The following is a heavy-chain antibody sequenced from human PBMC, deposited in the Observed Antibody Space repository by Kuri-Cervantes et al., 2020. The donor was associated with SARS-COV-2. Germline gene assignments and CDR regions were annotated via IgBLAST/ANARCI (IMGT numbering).Heavy chain of an antibody. D-gene: IGHD2-2*01. CDR2: IYYSGST. CDR1: GYSISSGYH. J-gene: IGHJ4*02. V-gene: IGHV4-38-2*02. Sequence: GSLRLSCTVSGYSISSGYHWGWIRQPPGKGLEWIGSIYYSGSTFYSPSLMSRVTISVGTSKNQFSLELTSVTAADTAIYYCASEYSTTTFRPAGNSYNKYFDYWGQGTQVTVSS. CDR3: ASEYSTTTFRPAGNSYNKYFDY.